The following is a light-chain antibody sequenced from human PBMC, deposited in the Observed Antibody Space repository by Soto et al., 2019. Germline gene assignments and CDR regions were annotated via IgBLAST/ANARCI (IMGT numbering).Light chain of an antibody. CDR2: EGS. V-gene: IGLV2-23*03. J-gene: IGLJ2*01. Sequence: QSVLTQPASVYGSPGQSITISCTGTSSDVGSYNLVSWYQQHTGKAPKLMIYEGSKRPSGVSNRFSGSKSGNTASLTISGLQAEDEADYYCCSYAGSSTFGVFGGGTKLTVL. CDR3: CSYAGSSTFGV. CDR1: SSDVGSYNL.